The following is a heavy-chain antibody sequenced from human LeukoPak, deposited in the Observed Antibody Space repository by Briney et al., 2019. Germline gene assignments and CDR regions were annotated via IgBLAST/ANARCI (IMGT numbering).Heavy chain of an antibody. Sequence: GASVKVPCKASGYTFTGYYMHWVRQAPGQGLEWMGWINPNSGDTNYAQKFQGRVTMTRDTSVTTGYMELSRLRSDDTAVYYCARVPFMSSDSGYDYGDHWYYDSYGMDVWGQGTTVTVSS. V-gene: IGHV1-2*02. D-gene: IGHD5-12*01. CDR3: ARVPFMSSDSGYDYGDHWYYDSYGMDV. CDR1: GYTFTGYY. J-gene: IGHJ6*02. CDR2: INPNSGDT.